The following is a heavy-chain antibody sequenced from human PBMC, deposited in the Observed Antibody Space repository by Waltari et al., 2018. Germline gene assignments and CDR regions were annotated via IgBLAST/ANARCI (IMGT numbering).Heavy chain of an antibody. D-gene: IGHD5-18*01. Sequence: DVQLVESGGGLVRPGGSLRLSCAASGFTVSSNYMSGVRQAPGKGRGWGSVIDSGGDTYYAESVKGRFTISRHNSENTLYLQMNSLRAEDTAVYYCVRSPGYRVHPDYWGRGTLVTVSS. J-gene: IGHJ4*02. V-gene: IGHV3-53*04. CDR1: GFTVSSNY. CDR3: VRSPGYRVHPDY. CDR2: IDSGGDT.